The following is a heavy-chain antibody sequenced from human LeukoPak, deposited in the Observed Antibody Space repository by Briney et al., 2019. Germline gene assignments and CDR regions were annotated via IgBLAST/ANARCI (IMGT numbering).Heavy chain of an antibody. V-gene: IGHV1-69*13. CDR2: IIPIFGTA. CDR3: ATYLAARRALYYYYYMDV. CDR1: GGTFSSYA. D-gene: IGHD6-6*01. J-gene: IGHJ6*03. Sequence: ASVKVSCKASGGTFSSYAISWVRQASGQGLEWMGGIIPIFGTANYAQEFQGRVTITADESTSTAYMELSSLRSEDTAVYYCATYLAARRALYYYYYMDVWGKGTTVTVSS.